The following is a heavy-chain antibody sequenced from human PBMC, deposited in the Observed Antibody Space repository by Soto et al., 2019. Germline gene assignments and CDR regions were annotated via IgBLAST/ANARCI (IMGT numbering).Heavy chain of an antibody. CDR2: INPNSGGT. Sequence: QVQLVQSGAEVKKPGASVKVSCKASGYIITRYYIHWVRQAPGQRLEWMGWINPNSGGTNYAQKFQGRVSMSRDTSVTKVYMDLSRLRSDDTAVYYCAREQGKKDFYDMGGSYWYFDLWGRGTLVTVSS. CDR1: GYIITRYY. D-gene: IGHD3-9*01. CDR3: AREQGKKDFYDMGGSYWYFDL. J-gene: IGHJ2*01. V-gene: IGHV1-2*02.